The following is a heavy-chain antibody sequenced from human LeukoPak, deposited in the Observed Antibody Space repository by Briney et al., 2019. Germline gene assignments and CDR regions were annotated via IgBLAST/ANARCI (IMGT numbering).Heavy chain of an antibody. J-gene: IGHJ5*02. D-gene: IGHD6-13*01. CDR1: GGSISNYY. V-gene: IGHV4-59*08. CDR3: ARAYSSSWYFNWFDP. CDR2: IYHSGST. Sequence: PSETLSLTCTVSGGSISNYYWSWIRQPPGRGLEWIGTIYHSGSTYYNPSLKSRVTISVDTSKNQFSLKLSSVTAADTAVYFCARAYSSSWYFNWFDPWGQGTQVTVSS.